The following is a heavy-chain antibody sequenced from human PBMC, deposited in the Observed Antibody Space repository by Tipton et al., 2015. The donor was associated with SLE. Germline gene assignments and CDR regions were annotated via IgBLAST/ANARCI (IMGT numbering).Heavy chain of an antibody. J-gene: IGHJ3*02. V-gene: IGHV4-39*07. CDR1: GGSISSSSYY. Sequence: TLSLTCTVSGGSISSSSYYWGWIRHPPGKGLEWIGSIYYSGSTYYNPSLKSRVTISVDTSKNQFSLKLSSVTAADTAVYYCARAGGLGIAAALFLDAFDIWGEGTMVTVSS. CDR3: ARAGGLGIAAALFLDAFDI. D-gene: IGHD6-13*01. CDR2: IYYSGST.